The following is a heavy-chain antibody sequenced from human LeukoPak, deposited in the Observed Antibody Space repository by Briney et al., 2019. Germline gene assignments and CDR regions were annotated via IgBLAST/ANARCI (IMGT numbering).Heavy chain of an antibody. J-gene: IGHJ4*02. CDR2: IHPEGNEK. Sequence: GGSLRLSCAVSGFSFTNFWMSWVRQAPGRGLEWVANIHPEGNEKYHVESVKGRFTISRDNTKNLLFLQMNGLRVEDTAVYYCARDMDGYNSRFDYWGQGTLVTVSS. CDR1: GFSFTNFW. D-gene: IGHD5-24*01. V-gene: IGHV3-7*01. CDR3: ARDMDGYNSRFDY.